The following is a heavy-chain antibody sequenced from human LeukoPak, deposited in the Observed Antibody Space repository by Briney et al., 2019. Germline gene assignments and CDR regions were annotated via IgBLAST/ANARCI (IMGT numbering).Heavy chain of an antibody. V-gene: IGHV3-23*01. CDR2: ISGSGGST. D-gene: IGHD6-6*01. Sequence: PGGSLRLSCAASGFTFSSYAMSWVRQAPGKGLEWVSAISGSGGSTYYADSVKGRFTISRDNSKNTLYLQMNSLRAEDTAVYYCAKDWTSGSSSSGDNYWGQGTLVTVSS. CDR1: GFTFSSYA. CDR3: AKDWTSGSSSSGDNY. J-gene: IGHJ4*02.